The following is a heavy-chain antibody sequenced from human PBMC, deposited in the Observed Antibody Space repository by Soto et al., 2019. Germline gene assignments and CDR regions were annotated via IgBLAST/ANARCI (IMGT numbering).Heavy chain of an antibody. V-gene: IGHV3-33*01. CDR2: IWYDGSNK. D-gene: IGHD7-27*01. Sequence: QVQLVESGGGVVQPGRSLRLSCAASGFTFSSYGMHWVRQAPGKGLEWVAVIWYDGSNKYYADSVKGRFTISRDNSKNTLYLQMNSLRAEDTAVYYCARAGDYYYGMDVWGQGTTVTASS. CDR1: GFTFSSYG. J-gene: IGHJ6*02. CDR3: ARAGDYYYGMDV.